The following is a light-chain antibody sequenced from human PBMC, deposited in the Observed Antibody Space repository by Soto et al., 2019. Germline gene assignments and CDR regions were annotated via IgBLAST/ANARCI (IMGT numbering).Light chain of an antibody. CDR2: AAS. CDR3: QQYYSYPRT. CDR1: QGIGQY. Sequence: DFQMTQSPSSLSASIGDRVTITCRASQGIGQYLAWYQQKPGKVPNLLISAASTLQSGIPSRFSGSGSGTDFTLTISNLQPEDVATYYCQQYYSYPRTFGQGTKVEIK. V-gene: IGKV1-27*01. J-gene: IGKJ1*01.